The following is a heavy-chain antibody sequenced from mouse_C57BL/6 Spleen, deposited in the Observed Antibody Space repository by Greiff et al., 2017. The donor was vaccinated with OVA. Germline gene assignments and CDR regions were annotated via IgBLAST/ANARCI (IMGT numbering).Heavy chain of an antibody. CDR3: ARGDYVSSEYYVDY. CDR2: NDSSDSCT. D-gene: IGHD1-1*01. V-gene: IGHV1-69*01. J-gene: IGHJ2*01. CDR1: GYTFTSYW. Sequence: QLQQPGAELVMHGASVKLSCKASGYTFTSYWLHWVKQRPGQGLEWIGENDSSDSCTNYNQKFNVKSTMTVDKSASTAYMQLRSLTSEDSAVDYCARGDYVSSEYYVDYWGQGTTLTVSS.